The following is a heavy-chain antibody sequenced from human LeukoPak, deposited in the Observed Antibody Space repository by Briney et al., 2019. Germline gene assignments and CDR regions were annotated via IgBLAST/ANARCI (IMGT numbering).Heavy chain of an antibody. V-gene: IGHV4-34*01. D-gene: IGHD6-13*01. CDR1: GGSFSGYY. CDR3: ARGGRQQLTPYYFDY. Sequence: SETLSLTCAVYGGSFSGYYWSWIRQPPGKGLEWIGEINHSGSTNYNPSLKSRVTISVDTSKNQFPLKLSSVTAADTAVYYCARGGRQQLTPYYFDYWGQGTLVTVSS. J-gene: IGHJ4*02. CDR2: INHSGST.